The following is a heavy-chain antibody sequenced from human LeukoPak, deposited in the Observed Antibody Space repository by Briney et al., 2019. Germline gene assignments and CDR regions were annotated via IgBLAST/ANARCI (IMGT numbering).Heavy chain of an antibody. Sequence: GGSLRLSCAASGFTFSSYSMNWARQAPGKGLEGVSYISSSSSTIYYADSVKGRFTISRDNAKNSLYLQMNSLRAEDTAVYYCARDAGGCGGDCPSFDYWGQGTLVTVSS. J-gene: IGHJ4*02. V-gene: IGHV3-48*01. CDR1: GFTFSSYS. CDR3: ARDAGGCGGDCPSFDY. CDR2: ISSSSSTI. D-gene: IGHD2-21*01.